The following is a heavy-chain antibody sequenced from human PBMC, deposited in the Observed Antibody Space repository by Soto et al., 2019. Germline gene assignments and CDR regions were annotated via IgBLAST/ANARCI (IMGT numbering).Heavy chain of an antibody. V-gene: IGHV3-23*01. CDR2: LGATGGST. CDR3: TTDSYITIVIVRFDY. Sequence: GGSLRLSCAASGFTFTYSAMSWVRQAPGKGLEWVSALGATGGSTYYADSVKGRFTISGDNSRSTLFLQMNSLRAEDTAVYYCTTDSYITIVIVRFDYWGHGTLVTVSS. J-gene: IGHJ4*01. D-gene: IGHD3-3*01. CDR1: GFTFTYSA.